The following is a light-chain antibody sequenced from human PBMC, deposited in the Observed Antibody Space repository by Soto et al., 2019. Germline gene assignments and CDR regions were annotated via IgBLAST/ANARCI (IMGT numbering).Light chain of an antibody. CDR3: QQYDDLPIT. CDR2: AAS. J-gene: IGKJ5*01. V-gene: IGKV1-27*01. Sequence: IQLTQSPSSLSASVGDRVTITCRASQGISNYLAWYQQKPGKVPKLLIYAASTLQSGVPSRFRGSGSGTEFSFNITSLQPEDVATYYCQQYDDLPITFGQGTRLEIK. CDR1: QGISNY.